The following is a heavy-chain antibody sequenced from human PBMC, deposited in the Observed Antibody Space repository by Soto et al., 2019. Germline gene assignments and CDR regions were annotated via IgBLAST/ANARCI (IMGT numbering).Heavy chain of an antibody. V-gene: IGHV5-51*01. D-gene: IGHD4-17*01. CDR3: ARLGGDYYCYYGMDV. Sequence: SGESLKISCKGSGYSFTSYWIGWVRQMPGKGLEWMGIIYPGDSDTRYSPSFQGQVTISADKSISTAYLQWSSLKASDTAMYYCARLGGDYYCYYGMDVWGQGTTVTGSS. J-gene: IGHJ6*02. CDR1: GYSFTSYW. CDR2: IYPGDSDT.